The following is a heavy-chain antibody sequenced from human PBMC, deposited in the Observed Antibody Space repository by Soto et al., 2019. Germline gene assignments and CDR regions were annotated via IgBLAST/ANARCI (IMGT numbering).Heavy chain of an antibody. CDR2: IYYSGST. CDR3: GRLNGYFVRGSRNAQYAMAV. V-gene: IGHV4-30-4*01. Sequence: TLSLTCTVSGGSISSGDYYWSWIRQPPGKGLEWIGYIYYSGSTYYNPSLKSRITINLDTSKNQFSLQMTSVTAADTAAYYCGRLNGYFVRGSRNAQYAMAVWGQGTTVTVSS. J-gene: IGHJ6*02. D-gene: IGHD3-9*01. CDR1: GGSISSGDYY.